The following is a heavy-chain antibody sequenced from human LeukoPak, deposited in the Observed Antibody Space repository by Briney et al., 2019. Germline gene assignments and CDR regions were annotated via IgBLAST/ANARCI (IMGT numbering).Heavy chain of an antibody. CDR2: IYYSGST. Sequence: PSETLSLTCTVSGGSISSGGYYWSWIRQHPGKGLEWIGYIYYSGSTYYNPSLKSRVTISVDTSKNQFSLKLSSVTAADTAVYYCARGIFATSTAMVTHPGYDYWGQGTLVTVSS. CDR3: ARGIFATSTAMVTHPGYDY. J-gene: IGHJ4*02. V-gene: IGHV4-31*03. CDR1: GGSISSGGYY. D-gene: IGHD5-18*01.